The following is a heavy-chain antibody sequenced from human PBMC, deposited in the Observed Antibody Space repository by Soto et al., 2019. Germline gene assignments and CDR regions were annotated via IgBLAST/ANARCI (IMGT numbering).Heavy chain of an antibody. Sequence: EGQLLESGGGLVQPGGSLRLSCAASGFTITTAMTWVRQAPGKGLEWVSSFSGDGFNTYYADSVKGRFTFSRDNSKNTVYLQMDNLRVEDTAVYHCAKGPLVGANYKFYDMDVWGQGTTVTVSS. CDR3: AKGPLVGANYKFYDMDV. CDR2: FSGDGFNT. V-gene: IGHV3-23*01. D-gene: IGHD1-26*01. CDR1: GFTITTA. J-gene: IGHJ6*02.